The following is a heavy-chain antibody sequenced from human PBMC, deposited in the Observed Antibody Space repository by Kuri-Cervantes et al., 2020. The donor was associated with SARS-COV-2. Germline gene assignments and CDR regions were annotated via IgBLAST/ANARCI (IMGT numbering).Heavy chain of an antibody. D-gene: IGHD5-24*01. J-gene: IGHJ4*02. CDR3: VRPREGYNWASEY. Sequence: ASVKVSCKASGYSFTSYYINWVRQATGQGLEWMGWMNPNSGNTGYAQKFQGRVTMTRNTSISTAYMELSSLRSEDTAVYYCVRPREGYNWASEYWGQGTLVTVSS. V-gene: IGHV1-8*01. CDR2: MNPNSGNT. CDR1: GYSFTSYY.